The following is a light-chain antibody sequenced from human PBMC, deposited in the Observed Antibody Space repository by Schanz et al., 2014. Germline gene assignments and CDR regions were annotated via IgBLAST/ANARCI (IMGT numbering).Light chain of an antibody. CDR3: QQFNKWPPT. Sequence: IVLTQSPGTLSLSPGERATLSCRASQTVSSGYLAWYQQKPGQAPRLLIYGASSRATGIPDRFSGSGSGTDFTLTISSLEPEDFAVYYCQQFNKWPPTFGPGTKVEIK. CDR2: GAS. J-gene: IGKJ1*01. V-gene: IGKV3-20*01. CDR1: QTVSSGY.